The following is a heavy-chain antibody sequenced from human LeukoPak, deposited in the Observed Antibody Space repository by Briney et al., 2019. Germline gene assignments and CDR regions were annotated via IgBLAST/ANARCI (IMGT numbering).Heavy chain of an antibody. V-gene: IGHV3-73*01. CDR3: TTGYDKDY. Sequence: GGSLRLSCAASGFTFSDSAMPWVRQASGKGLEWVGRIRSKTNSYATSYAASVKGRFTISRDDSKNTAYLQMNSLKTEDTAVYYCTTGYDKDYWGQGTLVTVSS. D-gene: IGHD5-12*01. J-gene: IGHJ4*02. CDR1: GFTFSDSA. CDR2: IRSKTNSYAT.